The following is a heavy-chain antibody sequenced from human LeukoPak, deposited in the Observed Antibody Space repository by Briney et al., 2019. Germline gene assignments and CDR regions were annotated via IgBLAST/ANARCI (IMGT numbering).Heavy chain of an antibody. J-gene: IGHJ3*02. CDR1: GFTFSDYY. D-gene: IGHD3-3*01. CDR2: ISISSNYI. CDR3: ARGFRLGVVGRDAFDI. Sequence: PGGSLRLSCAASGFTFSDYYMNWVRQAPGKGLEWVSSISISSNYIYYADSVKGRFTISRDNAKNSLYLQVNSLRAEDTAVYYCARGFRLGVVGRDAFDIWGQGTVVTVSS. V-gene: IGHV3-21*01.